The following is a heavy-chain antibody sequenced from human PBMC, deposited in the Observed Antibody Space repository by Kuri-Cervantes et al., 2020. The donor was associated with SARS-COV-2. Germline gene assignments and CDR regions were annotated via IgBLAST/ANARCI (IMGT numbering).Heavy chain of an antibody. CDR3: VGHEAGEMVY. CDR2: LYHSGST. D-gene: IGHD2-8*01. CDR1: GGSISSSSYY. V-gene: IGHV4-39*01. J-gene: IGHJ4*02. Sequence: SETLSLTCTVSGGSISSSSYYWGWMRQPPGKGLEWIGSLYHSGSTYYNLSLKSRVTISVGTNKDQFFLKLSSVTDADAAVYYCVGHEAGEMVYWGQGTLVTVSS.